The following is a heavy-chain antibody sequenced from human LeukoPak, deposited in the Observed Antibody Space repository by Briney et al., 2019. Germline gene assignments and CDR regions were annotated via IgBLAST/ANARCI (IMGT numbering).Heavy chain of an antibody. CDR3: ARDNYYDSRVPFDY. CDR2: IYYSGST. CDR1: GGSISSGDYY. J-gene: IGHJ4*02. D-gene: IGHD3-22*01. V-gene: IGHV4-30-4*08. Sequence: SETLSLTCTVPGGSISSGDYYRSWIRQPPGKGLEWIGYIYYSGSTYYNPSLKSRVTISVDTSKNQFSLKLSSVTAADTAVYYCARDNYYDSRVPFDYWGQGTLVTVSS.